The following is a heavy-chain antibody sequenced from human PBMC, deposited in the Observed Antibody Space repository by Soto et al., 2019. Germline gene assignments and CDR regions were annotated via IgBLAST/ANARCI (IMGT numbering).Heavy chain of an antibody. Sequence: EVQLAESGGGSVQPGGSLRLSCAASGFGFSSYFMAWVRQAPGKELVSVAHVTGDGTRASYADSVRGRFTISRDNATNPRYLQMNTLRDADTAMYYCARENWYSLDVWGQGPAVTVSS. CDR2: VTGDGTRA. J-gene: IGHJ6*02. CDR3: ARENWYSLDV. D-gene: IGHD1-26*01. V-gene: IGHV3-74*01. CDR1: GFGFSSYF.